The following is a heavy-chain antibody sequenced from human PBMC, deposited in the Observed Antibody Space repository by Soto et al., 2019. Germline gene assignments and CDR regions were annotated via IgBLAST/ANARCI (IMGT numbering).Heavy chain of an antibody. V-gene: IGHV3-23*01. J-gene: IGHJ1*01. CDR2: ISGSGGST. D-gene: IGHD2-2*01. CDR1: GFTFSSYA. CDR3: AKDYHDSVVVPAASEYFQH. Sequence: EVQLLESGGGLVQPGGSLRLSCAASGFTFSSYAMSWVRQAPGKGLEWVSAISGSGGSTYYADSVKGRFTISRDNYKNTLYLQMNSLRTDDTAVYYCAKDYHDSVVVPAASEYFQHWGQGTLVTVSS.